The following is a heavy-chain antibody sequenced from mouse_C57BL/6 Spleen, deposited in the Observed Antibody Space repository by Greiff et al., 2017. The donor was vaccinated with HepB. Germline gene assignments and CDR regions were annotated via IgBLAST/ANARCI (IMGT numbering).Heavy chain of an antibody. J-gene: IGHJ3*01. CDR3: ARSPYGSSYGFAY. D-gene: IGHD1-1*01. CDR2: IDPSDSYT. Sequence: QVQLQQPGAELVKPGASVKLSCKASGYTFTSYWMQWVKQRPGQGLEWIGEIDPSDSYTNYNQKFKGKATLTVDTSSSTAYMQLRSLTSEDSAVYYCARSPYGSSYGFAYWGQGTLVTVSA. CDR1: GYTFTSYW. V-gene: IGHV1-50*01.